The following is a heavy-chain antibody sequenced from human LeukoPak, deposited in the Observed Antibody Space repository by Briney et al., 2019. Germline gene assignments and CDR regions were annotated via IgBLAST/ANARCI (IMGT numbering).Heavy chain of an antibody. J-gene: IGHJ6*03. V-gene: IGHV1-8*01. CDR1: GYTFTSYD. CDR2: MNPNSGNT. Sequence: GASVKVSCKASGYTFTSYDINWVRQATGQGLEWMGWMNPNSGNTGYARKFQGRVTMTRNTSISTAYMELSSLRSEDTAVYYCARAIRAAAAGRYYYYMDVWGKGTTVTVSS. D-gene: IGHD6-13*01. CDR3: ARAIRAAAAGRYYYYMDV.